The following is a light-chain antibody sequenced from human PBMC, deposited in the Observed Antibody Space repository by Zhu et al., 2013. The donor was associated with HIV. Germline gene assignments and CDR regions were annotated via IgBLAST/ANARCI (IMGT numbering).Light chain of an antibody. CDR1: QAIGTW. V-gene: IGKV1-12*02. CDR2: AAS. J-gene: IGKJ3*01. CDR3: QQANSFPFT. Sequence: DIQMTQSPSSVSASVGDRVTITCRASQAIGTWLVWYQQKPGKAPKLLISAASTLQSGAPSRFSGSGSGTDFTLTISSLQSEDFATYYCQQANSFPFTFGPGTKVDIK.